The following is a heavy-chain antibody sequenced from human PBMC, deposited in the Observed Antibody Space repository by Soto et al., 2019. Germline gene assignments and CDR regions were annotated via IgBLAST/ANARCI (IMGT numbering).Heavy chain of an antibody. CDR2: IYYSGST. CDR3: AREPTTVTNYYYYALDV. D-gene: IGHD4-17*01. J-gene: IGHJ6*02. V-gene: IGHV4-61*01. CDR1: GGSVSSGSYY. Sequence: SETLSLTCTVSGGSVSSGSYYWSWIRQPPGKGLAWIGYIYYSGSTNYNPSLKSRVTISVDTSKNQFSLKLSSVTAADTAVYYCAREPTTVTNYYYYALDVWGQGTTVTVSS.